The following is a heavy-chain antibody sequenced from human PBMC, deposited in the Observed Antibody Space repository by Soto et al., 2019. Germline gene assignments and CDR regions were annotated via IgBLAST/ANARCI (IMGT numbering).Heavy chain of an antibody. D-gene: IGHD3-10*01. CDR1: GYTFTGYY. CDR3: ARGSYGSGRYWFDP. CDR2: INPNSGGT. V-gene: IGHV1-2*04. Sequence: GASVKVSCKASGYTFTGYYMHWAPQAPGQGLEWMGWINPNSGGTNYAQKFQGWVTMTRDTSISTAYMELSRLRSDDTAVYSCARGSYGSGRYWFDPWGQGTLVTVSS. J-gene: IGHJ5*02.